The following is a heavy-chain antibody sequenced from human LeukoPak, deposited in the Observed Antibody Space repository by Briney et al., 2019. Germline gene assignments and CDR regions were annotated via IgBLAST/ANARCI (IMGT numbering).Heavy chain of an antibody. J-gene: IGHJ6*03. D-gene: IGHD2-15*01. CDR1: EYTFTDYY. CDR2: VNSNSGAT. V-gene: IGHV1-2*02. Sequence: ASVKVSCKASEYTFTDYYMHWVRQAPGQGLEWMGWVNSNSGATDYAQKFQGRDTMTRDTSISTAYMDLCRLRSDGTAVYYCARANRAVAGDYYYWYMDVWGKGTTVTVSS. CDR3: ARANRAVAGDYYYWYMDV.